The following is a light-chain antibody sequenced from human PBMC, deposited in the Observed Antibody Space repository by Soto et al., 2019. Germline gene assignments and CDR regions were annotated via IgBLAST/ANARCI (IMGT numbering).Light chain of an antibody. J-gene: IGKJ1*01. CDR2: DAS. Sequence: CRASQSVSSYLAWYQQKPGQAPRLLIYDASNRATGIPARFSGSGSGTDFTLAIRCRHPCYFAVQYCQQPRTAARTVAQGTKVDIK. CDR1: QSVSSY. V-gene: IGKV3-11*01. CDR3: QQPRTAART.